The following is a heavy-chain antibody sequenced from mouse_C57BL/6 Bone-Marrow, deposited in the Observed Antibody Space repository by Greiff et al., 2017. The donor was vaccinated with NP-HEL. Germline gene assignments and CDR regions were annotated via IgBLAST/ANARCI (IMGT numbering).Heavy chain of an antibody. J-gene: IGHJ2*01. Sequence: QVQLQQSGAELVKPGASVKISCKASGYAFSSYWMNWVKQRPGKGLEWIGQIYPGDGDTNYNGQFKGKATLTADKSSSTAYMQLSSLTSEYSAVYFCARPSYDYKFDYWGQGTTLTVSS. D-gene: IGHD2-4*01. CDR2: IYPGDGDT. CDR3: ARPSYDYKFDY. CDR1: GYAFSSYW. V-gene: IGHV1-80*01.